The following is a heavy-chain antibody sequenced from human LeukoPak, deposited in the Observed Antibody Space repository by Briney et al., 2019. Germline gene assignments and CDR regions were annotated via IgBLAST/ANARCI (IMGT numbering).Heavy chain of an antibody. CDR1: GFTFSSYS. J-gene: IGHJ4*02. CDR2: ISSSSSYI. D-gene: IGHD3-9*01. V-gene: IGHV3-21*01. Sequence: PGGSLRLSCAASGFTFSSYSMNWVRQAPGKGLEWVSSISSSSSYIYYADSVKGRFTISRDNAKNSLYLQMNSLRAEDTAVYYCARGSIGRYFVWLEGPFDYWGQGTLVTVSS. CDR3: ARGSIGRYFVWLEGPFDY.